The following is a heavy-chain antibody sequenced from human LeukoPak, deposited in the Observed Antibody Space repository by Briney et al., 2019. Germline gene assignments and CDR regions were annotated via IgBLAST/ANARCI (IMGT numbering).Heavy chain of an antibody. Sequence: PGGSLRLSCVTSGFIFSSYGIHWVRQAPGKGLEWVAWHFASNKYYAESVRGRFTMSRDNSKSTLYLQMDSLRVEDTAVYYCARDLCSTTSCFDYWGQGTLVSVSP. V-gene: IGHV3-33*01. CDR3: ARDLCSTTSCFDY. CDR1: GFIFSSYG. CDR2: WHFASNK. D-gene: IGHD2-2*01. J-gene: IGHJ4*02.